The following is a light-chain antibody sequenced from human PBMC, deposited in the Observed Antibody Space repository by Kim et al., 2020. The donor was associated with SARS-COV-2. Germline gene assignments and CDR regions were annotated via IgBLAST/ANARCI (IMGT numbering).Light chain of an antibody. J-gene: IGKJ1*01. CDR1: QSISSSY. Sequence: EIVLTQSPGTLSLSPGERATLSCRANQSISSSYLAWYQQKPGQAPRLLIFGASSRAPGIPDRFSGGGSGTDFTLTISRLEPEDFVVYYCQHYGSSPWTFGQGTKVDIK. V-gene: IGKV3-20*01. CDR2: GAS. CDR3: QHYGSSPWT.